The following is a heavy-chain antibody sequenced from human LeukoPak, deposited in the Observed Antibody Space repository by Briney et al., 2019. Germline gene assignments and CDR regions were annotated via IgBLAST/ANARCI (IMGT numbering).Heavy chain of an antibody. CDR2: ISSSSSYI. Sequence: PGGSLRLSCAAFGFSFNNYAMSWVRQAPGKGLEWVSSISSSSSYIYYADSVKGRFTISRDNAKNSLYLQMNSLRAEDTAVYYCARDSSLDYWGQGTLVTVSS. CDR3: ARDSSLDY. V-gene: IGHV3-21*01. CDR1: GFSFNNYA. J-gene: IGHJ4*02. D-gene: IGHD2-15*01.